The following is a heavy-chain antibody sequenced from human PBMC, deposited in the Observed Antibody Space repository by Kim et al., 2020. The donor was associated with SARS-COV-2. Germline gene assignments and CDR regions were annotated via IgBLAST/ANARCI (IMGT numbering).Heavy chain of an antibody. CDR3: ARDFNDYSNYGALDY. D-gene: IGHD4-4*01. Sequence: SETLSLTCTVSGGSISSYYWSWIRQPAGKGLEWIGRIYTSGSPNYNASLKSRVTISVDTSKNQFSLKLSSVTAADTAVYYCARDFNDYSNYGALDYWGQGTLVTVSS. V-gene: IGHV4-4*07. CDR2: IYTSGSP. J-gene: IGHJ4*02. CDR1: GGSISSYY.